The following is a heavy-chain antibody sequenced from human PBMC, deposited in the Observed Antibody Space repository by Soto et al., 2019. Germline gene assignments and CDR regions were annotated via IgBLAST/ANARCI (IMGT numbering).Heavy chain of an antibody. CDR1: GGSISSSSYY. Sequence: SETLSLTCTVSGGSISSSSYYWGWIRQPPGKGLEWIGSIYYTGSTYYNPSLKSRVTISVDTSKNQFSLKLSSVTAADTAVYYCARQRRYYYDRSGYPDYWGQGTLVTVSS. J-gene: IGHJ4*02. CDR2: IYYTGST. CDR3: ARQRRYYYDRSGYPDY. V-gene: IGHV4-39*01. D-gene: IGHD3-22*01.